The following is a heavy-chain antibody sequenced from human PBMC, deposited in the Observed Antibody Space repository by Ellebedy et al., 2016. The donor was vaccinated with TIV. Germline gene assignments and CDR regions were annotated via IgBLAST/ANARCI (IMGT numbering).Heavy chain of an antibody. V-gene: IGHV4-59*01. D-gene: IGHD3-3*01. J-gene: IGHJ3*02. CDR2: IYYSGST. CDR1: GGSISSYY. Sequence: GSLRLXCTVSGGSISSYYWSWIRQPSGKGLEWIGYIYYSGSTNYNPSLKSRVTISVDTSKNQFSLKLSSVTAADTAVYYCASRAIFGMGIDAFDIWGQGTMVTVSS. CDR3: ASRAIFGMGIDAFDI.